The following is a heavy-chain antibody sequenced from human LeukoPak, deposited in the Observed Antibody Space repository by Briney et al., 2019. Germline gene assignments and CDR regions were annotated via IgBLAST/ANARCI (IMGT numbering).Heavy chain of an antibody. CDR1: GGSFNTYY. CDR3: ARHGSDWAFDF. J-gene: IGHJ4*02. Sequence: NSSETLFLTCTVSGGSFNTYYWSWIRQPPGKALEWIGFITDSGNTYYNPSLQSRLAISVDTSKTHFFLKLRSVAAADTAIYYCARHGSDWAFDFWGQGTLVTVSS. D-gene: IGHD6-19*01. CDR2: ITDSGNT. V-gene: IGHV4-59*08.